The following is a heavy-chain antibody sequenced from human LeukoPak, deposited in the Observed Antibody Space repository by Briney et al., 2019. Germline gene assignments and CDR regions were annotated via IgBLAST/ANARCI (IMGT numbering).Heavy chain of an antibody. CDR1: GGSISSYY. J-gene: IGHJ4*02. CDR3: ARVAGYRIEDYFDY. D-gene: IGHD6-13*01. CDR2: IYYSGST. Sequence: SETLSLTCTVSGGSISSYYWSWIRQPPGKGLEWIGYIYYSGSTNYNPSLKSRVTISVETSKNEFSLKLRSVTAVDTAVYYCARVAGYRIEDYFDYWGQGTLVTVSS. V-gene: IGHV4-59*01.